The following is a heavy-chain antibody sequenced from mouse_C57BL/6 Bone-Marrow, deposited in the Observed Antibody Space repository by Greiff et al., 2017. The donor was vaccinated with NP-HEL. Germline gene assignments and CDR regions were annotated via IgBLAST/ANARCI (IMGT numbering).Heavy chain of an antibody. CDR3: ARGGAFDY. Sequence: EVKLMESGGGLVKPGGSLKLSCAASGFTFSSYAMSWVRQTPEKRLEWVATISDGGSYTYYPDNVKGRFTISRDTAKNNLYLQMSNLKSEDTDMYYCARGGAFDYWGQGTTLTVSS. CDR1: GFTFSSYA. CDR2: ISDGGSYT. D-gene: IGHD1-1*02. J-gene: IGHJ2*01. V-gene: IGHV5-4*03.